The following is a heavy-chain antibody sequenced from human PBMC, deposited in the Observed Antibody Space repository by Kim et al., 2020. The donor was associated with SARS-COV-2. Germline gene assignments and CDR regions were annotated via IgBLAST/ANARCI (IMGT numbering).Heavy chain of an antibody. Sequence: STPSLKRRCTISVRTSKTQFSLKLGSVTAADTAVYYCARELPNSSSFDYWGQGTLVTVSS. V-gene: IGHV4-59*01. CDR3: ARELPNSSSFDY. D-gene: IGHD6-13*01. J-gene: IGHJ4*02.